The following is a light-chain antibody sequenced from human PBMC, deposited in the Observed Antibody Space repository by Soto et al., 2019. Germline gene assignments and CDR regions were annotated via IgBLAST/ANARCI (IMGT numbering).Light chain of an antibody. Sequence: QSVLTQPASVSGSPGQSITFSCTGTSSDVGGYNFVSWYQHHPGKAPKLIIYEVSNRPSGVSNRFSASKSGNTAALTISGLQVEDDADYCCSSHTNSTTPMGFGGGTKLTVL. CDR1: SSDVGGYNF. CDR2: EVS. CDR3: SSHTNSTTPMG. J-gene: IGLJ2*01. V-gene: IGLV2-14*01.